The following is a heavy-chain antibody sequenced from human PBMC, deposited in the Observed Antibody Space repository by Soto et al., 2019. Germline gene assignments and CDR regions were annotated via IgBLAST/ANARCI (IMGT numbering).Heavy chain of an antibody. CDR2: INPSGGTT. CDR1: GYIFTSYY. CDR3: ARGPATAPDXY. V-gene: IGHV1-46*01. J-gene: IGHJ4*02. D-gene: IGHD2-2*01. Sequence: GASVKVSCKTSGYIFTSYYIHWVRQAPGQGLEWMGIINPSGGTTTYAQKFQGRVTMTRDTSTSTVYMELSSLRSEDTAGYYCARGPATAPDXYWGLGTLVTVSS.